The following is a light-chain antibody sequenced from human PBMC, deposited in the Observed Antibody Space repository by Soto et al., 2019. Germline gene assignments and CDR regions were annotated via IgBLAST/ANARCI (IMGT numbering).Light chain of an antibody. V-gene: IGKV1-39*01. CDR3: QQSYSTPLG. CDR1: QSISSY. J-gene: IGKJ5*01. CDR2: AAS. Sequence: DIQMTQSPSSLSASVGDRVTITCRASQSISSYLNWYQQKPGKAPKLLIYAASSLQSGVPSRFSGSGSGTDFTLTISSLQPEDFATYYCQQSYSTPLGFGGGTLLEIK.